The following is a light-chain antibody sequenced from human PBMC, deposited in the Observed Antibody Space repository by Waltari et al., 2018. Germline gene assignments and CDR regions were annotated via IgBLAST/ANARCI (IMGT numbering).Light chain of an antibody. V-gene: IGKV4-1*01. CDR2: WAS. CDR1: QSILYTSNDKNY. CDR3: QQYFNSPIA. J-gene: IGKJ5*01. Sequence: DIVMTQSPDSLLVSLGERATIRCNSSQSILYTSNDKNYLAWYQQKEGQPPRLLVHWASIRESGVPDRFRGSGSGTDFTLTISNLQPEDVAFYWCQQYFNSPIAFGQGTRLEIK.